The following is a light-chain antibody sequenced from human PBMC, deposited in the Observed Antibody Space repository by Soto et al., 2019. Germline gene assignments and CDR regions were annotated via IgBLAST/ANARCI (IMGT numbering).Light chain of an antibody. Sequence: EIMMTQSPATLSVSPGESATLSCRAIQSVANNLAWYQQKPGQAPRLLIYGASSRATGIPARFSGSGSGTDFTLTISSLEPEDFAVYYCQQLTDWPPQWTFGQGTKVDIK. CDR1: QSVANN. CDR3: QQLTDWPPQWT. J-gene: IGKJ1*01. CDR2: GAS. V-gene: IGKV3D-15*01.